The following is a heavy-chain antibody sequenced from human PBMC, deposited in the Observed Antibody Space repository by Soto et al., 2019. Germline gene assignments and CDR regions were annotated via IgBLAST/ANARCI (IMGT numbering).Heavy chain of an antibody. CDR3: ARLRTLEWYNNWFDP. D-gene: IGHD3-3*01. V-gene: IGHV4-39*02. J-gene: IGHJ5*02. Sequence: TLSLTCTVSGGSISSSSFYWGWIRQPPGKGLEWIGSIYYSGSTYYNPSLKSRVTISIDTSKNHFSLKLSSVTAADTAVYYCARLRTLEWYNNWFDPWGQGTLVTVS. CDR2: IYYSGST. CDR1: GGSISSSSFY.